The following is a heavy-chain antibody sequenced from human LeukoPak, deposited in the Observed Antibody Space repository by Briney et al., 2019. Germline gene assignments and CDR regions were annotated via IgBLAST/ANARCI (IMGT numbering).Heavy chain of an antibody. V-gene: IGHV4-59*01. CDR1: GGSISNYY. CDR2: VYYSGST. J-gene: IGHJ4*02. CDR3: ATTNRDNFGDYFFDY. Sequence: RSSETLSLTCIVSGGSISNYYWTWIRRPPGKGLEWIGYVYYSGSTDYNPSLNSRVTISVDTSKKQFSLKLSSVTAADTAVYYCATTNRDNFGDYFFDYWGQGTLVTVSS. D-gene: IGHD4-17*01.